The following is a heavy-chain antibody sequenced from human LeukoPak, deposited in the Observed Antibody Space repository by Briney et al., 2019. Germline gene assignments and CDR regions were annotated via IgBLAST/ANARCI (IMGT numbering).Heavy chain of an antibody. CDR1: GGSFSGYY. D-gene: IGHD2-2*01. V-gene: IGHV4-34*01. J-gene: IGHJ4*02. CDR3: ARPGTLGYCSSTSCYRSYYFDY. Sequence: SETLSLTCAVYGGSFSGYYWSWIRQPPGKGLEWIGEINHSGSTNYNPSLKSRVTISVDTSKNQFSLKLSSVTAADTAVYYCARPGTLGYCSSTSCYRSYYFDYWGQGTLVTVSS. CDR2: INHSGST.